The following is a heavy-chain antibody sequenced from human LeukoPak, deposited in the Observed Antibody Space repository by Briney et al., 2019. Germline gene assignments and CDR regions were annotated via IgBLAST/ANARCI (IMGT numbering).Heavy chain of an antibody. CDR3: AKDGGSYGTSLGY. V-gene: IGHV3-30*02. CDR1: GFTFSSYG. Sequence: GGSLRLSCAASGFTFSSYGMHWVRQAPGKGLEWVAFIRFDGSNTYYADSVKGRFTISRDNSKNTLYLQVDSLRAEDTAMYYCAKDGGSYGTSLGYWGQGTLVTVS. J-gene: IGHJ4*02. CDR2: IRFDGSNT. D-gene: IGHD2-15*01.